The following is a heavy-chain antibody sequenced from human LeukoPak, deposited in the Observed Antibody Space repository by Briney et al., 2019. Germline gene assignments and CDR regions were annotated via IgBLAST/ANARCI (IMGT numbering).Heavy chain of an antibody. V-gene: IGHV5-10-1*01. CDR2: IDPSDSYT. CDR3: ARRGYYYYGLDV. CDR1: GNSFTSYW. D-gene: IGHD1-26*01. J-gene: IGHJ6*02. Sequence: GESLKISCKDSGNSFTSYWISWVRPMPGKGLEWMGRIDPSDSYTNYHPSFQGHVTISADKSITTAYLQWSSLKASDTAIYYCARRGYYYYGLDVWGQGTTVTVSS.